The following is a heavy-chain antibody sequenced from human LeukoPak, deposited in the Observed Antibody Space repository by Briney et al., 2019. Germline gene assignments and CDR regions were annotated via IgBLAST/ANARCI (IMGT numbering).Heavy chain of an antibody. D-gene: IGHD3-10*01. CDR1: GGTFSSYA. J-gene: IGHJ6*02. V-gene: IGHV1-69*13. CDR2: IIPIFGTA. CDR3: ARDQVRGVNYYYYGMDV. Sequence: SVKVSCKASGGTFSSYAISRVRQAPGQGLEWMGGIIPIFGTANYAQKFQGRVTITADESTSTAYMELSSLRSEDTAVYYCARDQVRGVNYYYYGMDVWGQGTTVTVSS.